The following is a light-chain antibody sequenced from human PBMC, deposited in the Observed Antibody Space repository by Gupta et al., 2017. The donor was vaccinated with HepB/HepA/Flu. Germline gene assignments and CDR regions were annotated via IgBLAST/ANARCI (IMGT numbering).Light chain of an antibody. CDR1: QSVTSNY. V-gene: IGKV3-20*01. CDR2: GAS. Sequence: EIVLTQSPGTLSLSPGETATLSCRASQSVTSNYLAWYQHKAGQAPRLLIYGASTRATGIPDRFSGSGSGTDFTLTISRLEPEDFAAYYCQQEGTIPNTFGHGTKVDIE. J-gene: IGKJ3*01. CDR3: QQEGTIPNT.